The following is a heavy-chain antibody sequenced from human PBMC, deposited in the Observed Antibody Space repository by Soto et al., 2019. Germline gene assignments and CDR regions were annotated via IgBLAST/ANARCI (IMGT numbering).Heavy chain of an antibody. D-gene: IGHD4-17*01. CDR2: ISTGGDVT. CDR1: GFAFGFYE. Sequence: GGSLRLSCAASGFAFGFYEMNWVRQAPGKGLEWISYISTGGDVTYYADSVKGRFTISRDNARNSLYVQMNSLRAEDTAVYYCVRDGYGDPYYYYGMDVWGQGTTVTVSS. J-gene: IGHJ6*02. V-gene: IGHV3-48*03. CDR3: VRDGYGDPYYYYGMDV.